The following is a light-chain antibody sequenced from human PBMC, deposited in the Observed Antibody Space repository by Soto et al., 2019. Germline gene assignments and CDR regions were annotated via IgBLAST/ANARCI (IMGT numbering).Light chain of an antibody. J-gene: IGKJ1*01. CDR1: QSVSSN. CDR3: QHYNNWPRT. Sequence: IVMTQSAATLSVFPGERATLSCRASQSVSSNLAWYQQKPGQAPRLLIYGASTRATGIPARFSGSGSGTEFTLTISSLQSEDFAVYYCQHYNNWPRTFGQGTKVEIK. V-gene: IGKV3-15*01. CDR2: GAS.